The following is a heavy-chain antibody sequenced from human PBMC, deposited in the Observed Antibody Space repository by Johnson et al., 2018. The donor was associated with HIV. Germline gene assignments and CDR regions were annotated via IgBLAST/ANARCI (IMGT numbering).Heavy chain of an antibody. V-gene: IGHV3-30*04. Sequence: QVQLVESGGGVVQPGRSLRLSCVASGFTFSSYTMHWVRQAPGKGLEWVAVISYDGSNKYYADFVKGRFTISRDNSKNTLYLQMNSLRAEDTAVYYCARGGVIHDAFDIWGQGTMVTVSS. CDR2: ISYDGSNK. J-gene: IGHJ3*02. D-gene: IGHD3-3*01. CDR3: ARGGVIHDAFDI. CDR1: GFTFSSYT.